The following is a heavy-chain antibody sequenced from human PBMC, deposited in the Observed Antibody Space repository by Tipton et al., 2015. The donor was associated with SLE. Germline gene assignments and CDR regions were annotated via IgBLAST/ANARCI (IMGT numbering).Heavy chain of an antibody. Sequence: SLRLSCAASGFTFSSYGMHWVRQAPGKGLEWVAFIRYDGSNKYYADSVKGRFTISRDNSKNTLYLQMNSLRAEDTAVYYCASLGRAAAVHSDYWGQGTLVTVSS. CDR2: IRYDGSNK. V-gene: IGHV3-30*02. J-gene: IGHJ4*02. CDR3: ASLGRAAAVHSDY. CDR1: GFTFSSYG. D-gene: IGHD6-13*01.